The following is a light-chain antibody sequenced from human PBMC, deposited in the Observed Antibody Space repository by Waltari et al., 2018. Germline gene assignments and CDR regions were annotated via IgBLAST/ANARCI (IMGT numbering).Light chain of an antibody. CDR2: GAS. J-gene: IGKJ4*01. V-gene: IGKV3-15*01. CDR3: QQYNDWPLT. CDR1: QSISRD. Sequence: EIVMTQSPATLSVSPGESATLSCRASQSISRDLAWYQQKPGQAPRLLISGASTRATGISGRFSGSGSGTDFTLTITSLQSEDFAAYYCQQYNDWPLTFGGGTKVEIK.